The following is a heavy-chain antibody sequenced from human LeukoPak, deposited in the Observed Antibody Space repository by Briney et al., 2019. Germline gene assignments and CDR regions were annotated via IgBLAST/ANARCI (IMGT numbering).Heavy chain of an antibody. D-gene: IGHD6-13*01. V-gene: IGHV4-38-2*02. Sequence: SETLSLTCTVSGYSISSGYYWGWIRQPPGKGLEWIGSIYHSGSTYYNPSLKSRVTISVDTSKNQFSLKLSSVTAADTAVYYCARVLAAAGTRWFDPWGQGTLVTVSS. J-gene: IGHJ5*02. CDR2: IYHSGST. CDR1: GYSISSGYY. CDR3: ARVLAAAGTRWFDP.